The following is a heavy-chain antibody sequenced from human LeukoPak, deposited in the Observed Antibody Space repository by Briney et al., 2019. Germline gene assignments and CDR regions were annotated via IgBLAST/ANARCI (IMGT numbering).Heavy chain of an antibody. V-gene: IGHV3-11*05. Sequence: GGSLRLSCTASGFTFSDYYMSWIRQAPGKGLEWVSYISSSSSYTNYADSVKGRFTISRDNAKNSLYLQMNSLRAEDTAVYYCARGSYGDPTRFDPWGQGTLVTVSS. CDR1: GFTFSDYY. D-gene: IGHD4-17*01. CDR2: ISSSSSYT. CDR3: ARGSYGDPTRFDP. J-gene: IGHJ5*02.